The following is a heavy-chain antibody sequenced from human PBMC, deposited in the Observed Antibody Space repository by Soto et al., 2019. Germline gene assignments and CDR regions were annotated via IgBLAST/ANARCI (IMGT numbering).Heavy chain of an antibody. Sequence: QAQLVESGGGVVQPGRSLRLSCVASGFTFSSYAMHWVRQAPGKGLEWVAIMSYDGNNQYYAGSVKGRFTISRDNFKNTLYLQMNSLRAEDTAVYYCAKALGELSPESFDYWGQGILVTVSS. D-gene: IGHD3-16*02. CDR3: AKALGELSPESFDY. J-gene: IGHJ4*02. V-gene: IGHV3-30*18. CDR1: GFTFSSYA. CDR2: MSYDGNNQ.